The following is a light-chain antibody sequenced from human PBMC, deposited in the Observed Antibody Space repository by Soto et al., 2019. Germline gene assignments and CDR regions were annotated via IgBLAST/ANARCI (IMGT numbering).Light chain of an antibody. J-gene: IGLJ2*01. Sequence: QSVLPQPASVSGSPGQSITISCTGTSGDVGGYNYVSWYQRHPGKAPKLIIYDVTNRPSGVSDRFSDFKSGNTASLTISGLRAEDEGDYYCSSYISRTFVVFGGGTKLTVL. CDR3: SSYISRTFVV. V-gene: IGLV2-14*01. CDR2: DVT. CDR1: SGDVGGYNY.